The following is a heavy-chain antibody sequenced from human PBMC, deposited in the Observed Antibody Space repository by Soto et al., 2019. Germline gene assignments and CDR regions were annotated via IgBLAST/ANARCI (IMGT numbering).Heavy chain of an antibody. CDR2: TYYRSKWYN. CDR1: GDSVSSNSAA. J-gene: IGHJ6*02. Sequence: SQTLSLTCAISGDSVSSNSAAWNWIRQSPSRGLEWLGRTYYRSKWYNDYAVSVKSRITINPDTSKNQFSLQLNSVTPEDTAVYYRARSRYSSSSGDYYYYGMDVWGQGTTVTVSS. CDR3: ARSRYSSSSGDYYYYGMDV. D-gene: IGHD6-6*01. V-gene: IGHV6-1*01.